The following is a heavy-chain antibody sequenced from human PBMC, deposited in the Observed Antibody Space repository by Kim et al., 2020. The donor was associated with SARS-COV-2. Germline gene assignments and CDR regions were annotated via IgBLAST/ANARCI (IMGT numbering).Heavy chain of an antibody. CDR2: IYSGGST. CDR1: GFTVSSNY. Sequence: GGSLRLSCAASGFTVSSNYMSWVRQAPGKGLEWVSVIYSGGSTYYADSVKGRFTISRDTSKNTLYLQMNSLRAEDTAVYYCARGEAWFGELLHADTNYAFDIWGQGTMVTVSS. D-gene: IGHD3-10*01. V-gene: IGHV3-53*01. J-gene: IGHJ3*02. CDR3: ARGEAWFGELLHADTNYAFDI.